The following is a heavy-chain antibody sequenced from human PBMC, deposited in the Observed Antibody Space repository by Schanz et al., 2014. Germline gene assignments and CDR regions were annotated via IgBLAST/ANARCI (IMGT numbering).Heavy chain of an antibody. CDR3: AKTLFPGGTQTFGN. CDR2: FDAHDGRA. J-gene: IGHJ4*02. CDR1: GFSFGNYD. D-gene: IGHD2-8*02. V-gene: IGHV3-23*01. Sequence: EVQLLESGGGLVQPGGSLRLSCEASGFSFGNYDMSWVRQAPGKGLEWVSGFDAHDGRAYYADSAKGRFTISRDNSKSTLYVEVNSLRVEDTAVYYCAKTLFPGGTQTFGNWGRGTLVTVSS.